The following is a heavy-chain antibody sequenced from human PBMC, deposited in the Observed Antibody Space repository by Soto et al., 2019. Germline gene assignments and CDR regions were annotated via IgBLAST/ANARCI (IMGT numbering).Heavy chain of an antibody. CDR2: ISSSGRTI. V-gene: IGHV3-48*01. CDR1: GFTFSSYS. Sequence: PGGYLRLSCAASGFTFSSYSMNWVRQAPGKGLEWVSYISSSGRTIYYADSVKGRFTISRDNAKNSLYLQMNSLRAEDTAVYYCARPTYYYGSGSSEYYYYYGLDVWGQGTTVTVSS. CDR3: ARPTYYYGSGSSEYYYYYGLDV. J-gene: IGHJ6*02. D-gene: IGHD3-10*01.